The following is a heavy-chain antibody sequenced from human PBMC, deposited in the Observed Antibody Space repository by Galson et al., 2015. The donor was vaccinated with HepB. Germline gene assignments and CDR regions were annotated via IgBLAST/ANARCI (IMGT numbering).Heavy chain of an antibody. J-gene: IGHJ4*02. CDR1: GFTFSAYG. Sequence: SLRLSCAVSGFTFSAYGMHWVRQAPGKGLEWVAVISYDGSNKYYADSVKGRFTISRDDSKNTLYLQMNSLRDEDTAVYYCAKLFGDLGFDYWGQGTLVTVSS. CDR2: ISYDGSNK. V-gene: IGHV3-30*18. CDR3: AKLFGDLGFDY. D-gene: IGHD3-10*01.